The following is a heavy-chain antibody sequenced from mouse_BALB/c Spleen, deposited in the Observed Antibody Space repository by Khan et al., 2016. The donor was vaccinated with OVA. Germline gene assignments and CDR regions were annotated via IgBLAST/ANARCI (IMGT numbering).Heavy chain of an antibody. CDR2: ISSTGTYT. D-gene: IGHD2-10*01. Sequence: EVALVESGGGLVKPGGSLKLSCEVSGFAFNSYDMSWVRQTPEKRLEWVATISSTGTYTYYPDSVKGRFTISRDDARNTLYLQMSSLRTEDTALYYCTRPSYYGNPWFTYWGQGTLVTVSA. CDR1: GFAFNSYD. V-gene: IGHV5-9*02. CDR3: TRPSYYGNPWFTY. J-gene: IGHJ3*01.